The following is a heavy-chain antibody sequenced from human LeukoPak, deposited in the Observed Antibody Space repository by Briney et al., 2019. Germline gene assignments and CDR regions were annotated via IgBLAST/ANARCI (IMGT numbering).Heavy chain of an antibody. CDR2: IYNRGST. D-gene: IGHD5-18*01. J-gene: IGHJ6*02. CDR3: ARGSVDTAMGGDA. V-gene: IGHV4-4*07. Sequence: PSETLSLTCTVSGGSISSYYWSCIREPAGKGGEWIGRIYNRGSTNYNPSLKSRVTMSVDTSKNQFSLKLSSVTAADTAVYYCARGSVDTAMGGDAWGQGNTVTVSS. CDR1: GGSISSYY.